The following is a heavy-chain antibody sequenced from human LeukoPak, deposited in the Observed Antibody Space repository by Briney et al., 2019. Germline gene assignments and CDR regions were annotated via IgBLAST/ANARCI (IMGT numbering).Heavy chain of an antibody. CDR1: GGSFSGYY. D-gene: IGHD3-3*01. CDR3: AREGVVSHDAFDI. V-gene: IGHV4-34*01. J-gene: IGHJ3*02. CDR2: INHSGST. Sequence: PSETVPLICAVYGGSFSGYYWSWIRQPPGKGLEWIGEINHSGSTNYNPSLKSRVTISVDTSKNQFSLKLSSVTAADTAVYYCAREGVVSHDAFDIWGQGTMVTVSS.